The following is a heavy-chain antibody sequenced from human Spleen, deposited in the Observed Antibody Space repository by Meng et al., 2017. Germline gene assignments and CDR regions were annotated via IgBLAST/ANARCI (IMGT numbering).Heavy chain of an antibody. Sequence: QPQLQESGPGMVKPSEALSLTFRASGGSISTSGYYWGWIRQPPGKGLEWIGSIGHSGITYYTPSLKSRVTVSIDTYKSQFSLKLTSVTAADTAVYYCVRSSGWVRTGFDPWGQGTLVTVSS. CDR1: GGSISTSGYY. J-gene: IGHJ5*02. V-gene: IGHV4-39*01. D-gene: IGHD6-19*01. CDR3: VRSSGWVRTGFDP. CDR2: IGHSGIT.